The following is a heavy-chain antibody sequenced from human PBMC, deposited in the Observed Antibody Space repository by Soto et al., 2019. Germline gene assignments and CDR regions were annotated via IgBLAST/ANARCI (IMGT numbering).Heavy chain of an antibody. Sequence: GGSLRLSCAASGFTFDDYTMHWVRQAPGKGLEWVSLISWDGGSTYYADSVKGRFTISRDNSKNSLYLQMNSLRTEDTALYYCAKVSLPYCGGDCYSGYYYYGMDVWGQGTTVTVSS. CDR2: ISWDGGST. V-gene: IGHV3-43*01. D-gene: IGHD2-21*02. J-gene: IGHJ6*02. CDR3: AKVSLPYCGGDCYSGYYYYGMDV. CDR1: GFTFDDYT.